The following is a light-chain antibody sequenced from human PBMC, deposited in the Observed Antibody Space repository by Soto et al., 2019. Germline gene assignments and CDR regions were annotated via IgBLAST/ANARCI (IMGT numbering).Light chain of an antibody. CDR2: GAS. J-gene: IGKJ1*01. V-gene: IGKV3-20*01. Sequence: EIVLTQSPGTLSLSPGERATLSCRASQSVSSSYLAWYQQKPGQAPRLLIYGASSSATGIPDWFSGSGSGTSFTLTISRLAPEDFAVYYCQHYGSSSWTFGQGTKVEIK. CDR3: QHYGSSSWT. CDR1: QSVSSSY.